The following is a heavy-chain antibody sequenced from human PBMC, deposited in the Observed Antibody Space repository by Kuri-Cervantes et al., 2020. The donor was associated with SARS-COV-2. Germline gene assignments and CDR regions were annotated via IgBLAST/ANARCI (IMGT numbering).Heavy chain of an antibody. J-gene: IGHJ5*02. CDR1: GGSISSHY. CDR3: ARGDSSGYFNWFDP. V-gene: IGHV4-59*08. D-gene: IGHD3-22*01. Sequence: SETLSLTCTVSGGSISSHYWSWIRQSPGKGLEWIGYIYYSGSTYYNPSLKSRVTISVDTSKNQFSLKLSSVTAADTAVYYCARGDSSGYFNWFDPWGQGTLVTVSS. CDR2: IYYSGST.